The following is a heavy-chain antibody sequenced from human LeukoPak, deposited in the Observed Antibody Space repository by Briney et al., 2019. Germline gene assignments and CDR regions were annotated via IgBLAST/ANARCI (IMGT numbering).Heavy chain of an antibody. J-gene: IGHJ4*02. CDR1: GGSISSYY. V-gene: IGHV4-4*07. Sequence: SETLSLTCTVSGGSISSYYWSWIRQPAGKGLEWIGRIYTCGSTNYNPSLKSRLTMSVDTSKNQFSLNLTSVTAADTAVYYCARGDKPGQGFDYWGQGTLVTVSS. D-gene: IGHD2-15*01. CDR2: IYTCGST. CDR3: ARGDKPGQGFDY.